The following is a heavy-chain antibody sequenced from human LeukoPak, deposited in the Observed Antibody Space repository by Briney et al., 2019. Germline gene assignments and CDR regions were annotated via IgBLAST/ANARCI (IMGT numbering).Heavy chain of an antibody. J-gene: IGHJ4*02. V-gene: IGHV1-2*02. CDR2: INPNTGGT. CDR1: GYMFTGYY. CDR3: ARVYSSSWYITTFDY. D-gene: IGHD6-13*01. Sequence: GASVKVSCKASGYMFTGYYLHWVRQAPGQGLEWMGWINPNTGGTEYAQNFQGRVTMTRDSSISTAYMELSRLRSDDTAVYYCARVYSSSWYITTFDYWGQGALVTVSS.